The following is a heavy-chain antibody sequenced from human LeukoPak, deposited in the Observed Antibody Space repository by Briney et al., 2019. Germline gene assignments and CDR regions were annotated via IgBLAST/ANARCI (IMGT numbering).Heavy chain of an antibody. CDR3: ASVSIAVAAPFDY. Sequence: ASVKVSCKASGNTFTDHYIHWVRQAPGQGLEWMGWINPNSGGTNYAQKFQGRVTMTRDTSISTAYMELSRLRSDDTAVYYCASVSIAVAAPFDYWGQGTLVTVSS. D-gene: IGHD6-19*01. CDR2: INPNSGGT. CDR1: GNTFTDHY. J-gene: IGHJ4*02. V-gene: IGHV1-2*02.